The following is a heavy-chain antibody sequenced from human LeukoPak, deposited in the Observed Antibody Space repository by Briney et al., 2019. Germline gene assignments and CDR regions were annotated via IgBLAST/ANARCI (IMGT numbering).Heavy chain of an antibody. D-gene: IGHD4-17*01. CDR1: GGSISSGGYY. CDR3: ARASSTVTHNWFDP. Sequence: SETLSLTCTVSGGSISSGGYYWSWIRQHPGKGLEWIGYIYYSGSTYYNPSLKSRVTISVDTSKNQFSLKLSSVTAADTAVYHCARASSTVTHNWFDPWGQGTLVTVSS. J-gene: IGHJ5*02. V-gene: IGHV4-31*03. CDR2: IYYSGST.